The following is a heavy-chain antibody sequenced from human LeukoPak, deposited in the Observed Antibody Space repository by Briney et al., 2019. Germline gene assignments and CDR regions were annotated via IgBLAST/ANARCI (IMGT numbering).Heavy chain of an antibody. CDR1: GFTFDDYA. Sequence: HPGGSLRLSCAASGFTFDDYAMHWVRQAPGKGLEWVSGISWNSGSIGYADSVKGRFTISRDNAKNSLYLQMNSLRAEDTALYYCAKDLVVVPDQLAFDIWGQGTMVTVSS. V-gene: IGHV3-9*01. D-gene: IGHD2-2*01. CDR2: ISWNSGSI. J-gene: IGHJ3*02. CDR3: AKDLVVVPDQLAFDI.